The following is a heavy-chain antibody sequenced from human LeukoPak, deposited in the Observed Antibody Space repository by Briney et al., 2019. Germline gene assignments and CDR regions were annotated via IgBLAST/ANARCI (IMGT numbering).Heavy chain of an antibody. Sequence: TGGSLRLSCAPSGFTFSSFDMHWVRQRPDKGLEWVAFIKFDGSQKYYADSVRGRFTVSRYNSRNMLYLQLDGLRDDDTAVYFCARRLHDSGSYSADYWGQGTLVTVSS. V-gene: IGHV3-30*02. CDR1: GFTFSSFD. J-gene: IGHJ4*02. D-gene: IGHD3-10*01. CDR3: ARRLHDSGSYSADY. CDR2: IKFDGSQK.